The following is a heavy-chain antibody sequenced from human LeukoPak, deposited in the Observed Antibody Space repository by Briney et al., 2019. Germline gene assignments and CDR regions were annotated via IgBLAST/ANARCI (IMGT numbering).Heavy chain of an antibody. CDR3: AKGSDTYYDFWSGATIYYYMDV. V-gene: IGHV3-23*01. D-gene: IGHD3-3*01. CDR1: GFTFSSYA. Sequence: GGSLRLSCAASGFTFSSYAMSWVRQAPGKGLEWVSAISGGGGSTYYADSVKGRFTISRDNSKNTLYLQMNSLRAEDTAVYYCAKGSDTYYDFWSGATIYYYMDVWGKGTTVTVSS. J-gene: IGHJ6*03. CDR2: ISGGGGST.